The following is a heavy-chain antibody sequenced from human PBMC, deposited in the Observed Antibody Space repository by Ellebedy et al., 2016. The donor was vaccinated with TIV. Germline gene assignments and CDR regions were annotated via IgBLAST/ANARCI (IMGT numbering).Heavy chain of an antibody. CDR2: ISGSGDTT. Sequence: GESLKISCAASGFTFSSYAMSWVRQAPGKGLEWVSTISGSGDTTNHADSVKGRFTISRDNSKNTLYLQMNSLRADDTAVYYCAREVSGSYWDYGMDVWGQGTTVTVSS. CDR1: GFTFSSYA. CDR3: AREVSGSYWDYGMDV. V-gene: IGHV3-23*01. J-gene: IGHJ6*02. D-gene: IGHD1-26*01.